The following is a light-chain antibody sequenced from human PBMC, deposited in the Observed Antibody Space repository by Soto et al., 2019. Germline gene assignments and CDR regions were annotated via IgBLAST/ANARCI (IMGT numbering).Light chain of an antibody. J-gene: IGKJ4*01. V-gene: IGKV3-11*01. CDR1: QSVSTY. CDR2: DSS. Sequence: EIVLTQSPATLSLSPGERATLSCRASQSVSTYLAWYQQKPGQAPRLLIYDSSNRATSIPGRFSGSGSGTDFTLTISSLEPEDFAVYYCQQRSSGVTFGGGTKVEI. CDR3: QQRSSGVT.